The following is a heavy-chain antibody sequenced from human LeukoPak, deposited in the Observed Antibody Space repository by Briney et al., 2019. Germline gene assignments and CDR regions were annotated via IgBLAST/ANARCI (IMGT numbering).Heavy chain of an antibody. CDR3: ARDNPGASFDY. CDR1: GYTFTSYY. CDR2: INPSGGST. J-gene: IGHJ4*02. Sequence: ASVKVSCKASGYTFTSYYMHWVRQAPGQGLEWMGIINPSGGSTTYAQKFQGRVTMTRDTSTSTVYMELSSLRSDDTAVYYCARDNPGASFDYWGQGTLVTVSS. V-gene: IGHV1-46*01. D-gene: IGHD1-26*01.